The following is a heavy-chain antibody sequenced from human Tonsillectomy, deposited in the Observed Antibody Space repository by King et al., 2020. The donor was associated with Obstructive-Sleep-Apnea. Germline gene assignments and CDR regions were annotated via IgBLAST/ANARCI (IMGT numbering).Heavy chain of an antibody. CDR3: ATLSGTTSGAFDI. V-gene: IGHV3-30*02. CDR1: GFSFNNYG. CDR2: IRYDGSNK. J-gene: IGHJ3*02. D-gene: IGHD1-20*01. Sequence: VQLVESGGGVVQPGRSLRLSCVASGFSFNNYGMHWVRQIPGKGLEWVTFIRYDGSNKEYADSLKGRLTISRDNSKNTLYVQMNSLRTEDTAVYYCATLSGTTSGAFDIWGQGTMVTVSS.